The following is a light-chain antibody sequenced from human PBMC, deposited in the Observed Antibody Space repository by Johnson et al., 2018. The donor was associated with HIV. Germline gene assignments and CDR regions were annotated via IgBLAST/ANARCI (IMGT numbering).Light chain of an antibody. Sequence: QSVLTQPPSVSAAPGQKVTISCSGSSSNIGNNYVSWYQQLPGTAPKLLIYENSKRPSGIPDRFSGSKSGTSATLGITGLQTGDEADYSCGTWDRSLSAGGGFRTGTKVTVL. CDR1: SSNIGNNY. CDR2: ENS. J-gene: IGLJ1*01. V-gene: IGLV1-51*02. CDR3: GTWDRSLSAGGG.